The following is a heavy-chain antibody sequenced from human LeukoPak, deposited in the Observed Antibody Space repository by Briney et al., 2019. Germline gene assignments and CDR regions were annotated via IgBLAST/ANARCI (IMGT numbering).Heavy chain of an antibody. J-gene: IGHJ5*02. CDR3: ARDTRFISWFDP. V-gene: IGHV4-38-2*02. CDR1: GYSISSGYY. Sequence: SETLSLTCTVSGYSISSGYYWGWIRQPPGKGLEWIGSIYYSGSTYYNPSLKSRVTISVDTSKNQFSLKLSSVTAADTAVYYCARDTRFISWFDPWGQGTLVTVSS. D-gene: IGHD3-10*01. CDR2: IYYSGST.